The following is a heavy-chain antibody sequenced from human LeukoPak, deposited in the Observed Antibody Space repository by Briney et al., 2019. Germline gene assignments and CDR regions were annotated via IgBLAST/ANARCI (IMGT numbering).Heavy chain of an antibody. CDR2: IYPGDSDT. CDR1: GYSFTNFW. CDR3: ARQNYYRSGYYYHPPDY. D-gene: IGHD3-22*01. J-gene: IGHJ4*02. Sequence: GESLKISCKGSGYSFTNFWIGWVRQMPGKGLEWMGIIYPGDSDTRYSPSFQGQVTLSADKSISTAYLQWSSLKASDTVMYYRARQNYYRSGYYYHPPDYWGQGTLVTVSP. V-gene: IGHV5-51*01.